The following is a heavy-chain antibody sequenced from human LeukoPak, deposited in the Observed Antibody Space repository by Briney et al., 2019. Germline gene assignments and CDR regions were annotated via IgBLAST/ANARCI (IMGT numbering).Heavy chain of an antibody. CDR2: ISAYNGNT. Sequence: ASGKLSCKSSAYTFTSYGISWVRQAPGQGLEWMGCISAYNGNTNYAQKLQGRVTMTTDTSTSTAYMELRSLRSDDTAVYYCARVGAVAGTSSDYWGQGTLVTVSS. CDR3: ARVGAVAGTSSDY. J-gene: IGHJ4*02. D-gene: IGHD6-19*01. CDR1: AYTFTSYG. V-gene: IGHV1-18*04.